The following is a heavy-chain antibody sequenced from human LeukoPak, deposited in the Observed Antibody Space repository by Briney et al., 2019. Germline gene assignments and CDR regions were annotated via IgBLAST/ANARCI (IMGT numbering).Heavy chain of an antibody. D-gene: IGHD3-3*01. CDR2: ISGSGGST. CDR3: AKGSDFWSGYKSLNWFDP. J-gene: IGHJ5*02. CDR1: GFTFSSYA. V-gene: IGHV3-23*01. Sequence: PGGSLRLSCAASGFTFSSYAMSWVRQAPGKGLEWVSAISGSGGSTYYADSVKGRFTISRDNSKSTLYLQMNSLRAEDTAVYYCAKGSDFWSGYKSLNWFDPWGQGTLVTVSS.